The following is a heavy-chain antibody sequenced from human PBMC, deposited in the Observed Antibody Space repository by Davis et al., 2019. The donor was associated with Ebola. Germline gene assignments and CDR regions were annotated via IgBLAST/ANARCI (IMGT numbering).Heavy chain of an antibody. J-gene: IGHJ1*01. D-gene: IGHD3-3*01. CDR2: ISGGGGST. CDR3: AKWGDFWSGDEYFQH. Sequence: GGSLRLSCAASGFTFSSYAMSWVRQAPGKGLEWVSDISGGGGSTYYADSVKGRFSISRDNSKDTLYLQMNSLRGEDTAVYYCAKWGDFWSGDEYFQHWGQGTLVTVSS. V-gene: IGHV3-23*01. CDR1: GFTFSSYA.